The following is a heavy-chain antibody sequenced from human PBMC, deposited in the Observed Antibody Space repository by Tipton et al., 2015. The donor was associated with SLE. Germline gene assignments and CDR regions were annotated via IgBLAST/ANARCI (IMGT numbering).Heavy chain of an antibody. V-gene: IGHV3-23*03. Sequence: SLRLSCAASGFTFSDYAMTWVRQTPGKGLEWVSIIHRGPSSSYYADSVKGRFTISRDNSRNTLYLQMDSLRAEDTAVYYCTRYGLVGPTPGLGLDPWGQGTLVTVSS. D-gene: IGHD1-26*01. J-gene: IGHJ5*02. CDR2: IHRGPSSS. CDR1: GFTFSDYA. CDR3: TRYGLVGPTPGLGLDP.